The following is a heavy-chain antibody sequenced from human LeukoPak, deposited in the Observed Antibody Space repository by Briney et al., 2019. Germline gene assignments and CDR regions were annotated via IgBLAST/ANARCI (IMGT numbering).Heavy chain of an antibody. D-gene: IGHD2-15*01. V-gene: IGHV1-69*13. CDR2: IIPIFGTA. CDR3: AKGSGLNLFDY. J-gene: IGHJ4*02. Sequence: GASVKVSCKASGGTFISYAISWVRQAPGQGLEWMGGIIPIFGTANYAQKFQGRVTITADESTSTAYMELSSLRSEDTAVYYCAKGSGLNLFDYWGQGTLVTVSS. CDR1: GGTFISYA.